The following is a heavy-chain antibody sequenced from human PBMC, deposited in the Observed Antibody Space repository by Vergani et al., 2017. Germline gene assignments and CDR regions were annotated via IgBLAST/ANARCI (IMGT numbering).Heavy chain of an antibody. Sequence: QVQLQESGPGVVKPSQTLSLTCAVSGGSISSGDHCWTWIRQRPGKGLEWIGSMDYNGRAYYTPSLRRRVAISIDTSKMQFSLKLYSLTAADTAIYYCARHVTQDYYNDSDYFDYWGLGTLVTVSS. CDR3: ARHVTQDYYNDSDYFDY. CDR2: MDYNGRA. V-gene: IGHV4-30-2*03. D-gene: IGHD3-22*01. J-gene: IGHJ4*02. CDR1: GGSISSGDHC.